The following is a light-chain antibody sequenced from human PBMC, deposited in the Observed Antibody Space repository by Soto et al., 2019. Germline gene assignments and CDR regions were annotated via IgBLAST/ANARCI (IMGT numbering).Light chain of an antibody. CDR1: QSISSW. CDR2: DAS. CDR3: QQYNEWPIT. Sequence: DIQMTQSPSTLSASVGDRVTITCRASQSISSWLAWYQQKPGKAPKLLIFDASSLESGVPSRFSGSGSGTEFTLTITSLQSEDFAVYYCQQYNEWPITFGQGTRREIK. V-gene: IGKV1-5*01. J-gene: IGKJ5*01.